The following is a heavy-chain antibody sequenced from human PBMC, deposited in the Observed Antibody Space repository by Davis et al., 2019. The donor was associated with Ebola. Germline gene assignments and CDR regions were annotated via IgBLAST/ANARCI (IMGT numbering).Heavy chain of an antibody. CDR2: TQPEGVTS. CDR1: GFAFRDYW. V-gene: IGHV3-74*01. D-gene: IGHD3-22*01. CDR3: ARSHYDNGQDL. Sequence: GESLKISCAASGFAFRDYWMHWIRETPEDLLWVADTQPEGVTSRYSDSSRSRFTISRDNVNSILYLQMNSLRPEDSATYYSARSHYDNGQDLWGQGTRVTVSS. J-gene: IGHJ6*02.